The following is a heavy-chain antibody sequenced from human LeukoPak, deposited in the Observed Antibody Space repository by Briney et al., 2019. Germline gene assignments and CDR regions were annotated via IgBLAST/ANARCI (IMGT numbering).Heavy chain of an antibody. V-gene: IGHV3-30-3*01. CDR3: ARVFEYSSSSGAFDI. D-gene: IGHD6-6*01. J-gene: IGHJ3*02. Sequence: GGSLRLSCAASGFTFSSYAMHRVRQAPGKGLEWVAVISYDGSNKYYADSVKGRFTISRDNSKNTLYLQMNSLRAEDTAVYYCARVFEYSSSSGAFDIWGQGTMVTVSS. CDR1: GFTFSSYA. CDR2: ISYDGSNK.